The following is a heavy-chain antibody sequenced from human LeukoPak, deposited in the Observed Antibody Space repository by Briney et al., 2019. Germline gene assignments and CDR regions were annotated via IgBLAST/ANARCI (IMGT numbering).Heavy chain of an antibody. V-gene: IGHV3-23*01. J-gene: IGHJ4*02. D-gene: IGHD4-17*01. CDR3: ARDDFGDSLYYFDY. Sequence: GGSLRLSCAASGFTFSSYVMSWVRQAPGKGREWVSYIGGRGGNTYYADSVKGRFTVSRDNSMNTLYLQMKSLRAEDTAVYYCARDDFGDSLYYFDYWGQGTLVTVSS. CDR2: IGGRGGNT. CDR1: GFTFSSYV.